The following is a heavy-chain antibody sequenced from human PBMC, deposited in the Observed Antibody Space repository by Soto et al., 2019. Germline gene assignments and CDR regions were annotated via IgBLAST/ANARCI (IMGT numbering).Heavy chain of an antibody. J-gene: IGHJ4*02. CDR2: ISGSGTTI. D-gene: IGHD4-17*01. CDR3: ARGAGYGDYGGY. Sequence: EMQLVESGGGFVQPGGSLRLSCAASGFSLRGYSMIWVRQAPGKGLEWVSYISGSGTTIYYADSVKGRFTISRDNAKNSVYLQMNSLGDEDTAVYYCARGAGYGDYGGYWGQGTLVTVSS. CDR1: GFSLRGYS. V-gene: IGHV3-48*02.